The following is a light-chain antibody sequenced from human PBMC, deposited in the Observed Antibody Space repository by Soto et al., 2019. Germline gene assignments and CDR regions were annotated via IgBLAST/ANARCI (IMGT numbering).Light chain of an antibody. CDR1: SSNIATNY. J-gene: IGLJ3*02. CDR2: DDN. Sequence: QSVLTQPPSVSAAPGQRVTISCSGSSSNIATNYVSWYQHLPGAAPRLLICDDNKRPSGIPDRFSGSKYGTSATLDITGLQTGDEADYYCGTWYTSLSAGVFGGGTKVTVL. CDR3: GTWYTSLSAGV. V-gene: IGLV1-51*01.